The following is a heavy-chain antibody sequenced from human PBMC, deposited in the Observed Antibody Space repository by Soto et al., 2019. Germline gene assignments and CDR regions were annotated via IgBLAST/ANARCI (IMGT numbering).Heavy chain of an antibody. J-gene: IGHJ4*02. CDR3: ARGGLTVDVAY. CDR2: IWYDGSNK. CDR1: GFTFSSYG. V-gene: IGHV3-33*01. Sequence: QVQLVESGGGVVQPGRSLRLSCAASGFTFSSYGMHWVRQAPGKGLEGVAVIWYDGSNKYYADSVKGRLTIARDNSKNAQKVQRNRLRAEDAAVYCCARGGLTVDVAYWGQGTLVTVCS. D-gene: IGHD3-16*01.